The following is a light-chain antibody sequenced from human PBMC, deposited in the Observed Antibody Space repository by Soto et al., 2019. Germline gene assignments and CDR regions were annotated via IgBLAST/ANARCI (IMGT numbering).Light chain of an antibody. J-gene: IGKJ4*01. Sequence: EIVLTQSPGTLSLSPGERATLSCRASQSVSSNYLAWYQQKPGQAPRLLIYGASSRATGIPDRFSGSGSGTDFTLTISRLEPEDFAVYPCQQYGSSPLTFGGGTQVEIK. CDR1: QSVSSNY. CDR3: QQYGSSPLT. CDR2: GAS. V-gene: IGKV3-20*01.